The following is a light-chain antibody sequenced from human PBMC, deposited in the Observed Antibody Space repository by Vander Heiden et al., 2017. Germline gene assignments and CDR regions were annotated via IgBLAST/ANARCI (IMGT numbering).Light chain of an antibody. CDR2: GAS. CDR1: QCVSSNY. J-gene: IGKJ1*01. V-gene: IGKV3-20*01. CDR3: QQYGSSPWT. Sequence: ERVLTQSPGSLSLSPGERATLSCRASQCVSSNYLAWYQQRPGQAPRLLIYGASARATGIPDRFSGSGSGTDFTLSISRVEPEDSAVYSCQQYGSSPWTFGQGTKVEIK.